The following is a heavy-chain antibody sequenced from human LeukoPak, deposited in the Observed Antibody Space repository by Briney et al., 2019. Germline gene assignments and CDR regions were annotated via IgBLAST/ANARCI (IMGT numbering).Heavy chain of an antibody. D-gene: IGHD1-26*01. CDR3: AGGPGGSYLGY. V-gene: IGHV1-46*01. CDR2: INPSGSST. J-gene: IGHJ4*02. CDR1: GYTFSSYY. Sequence: ASVKVSCKASGYTFSSYYIHWVRQAPGQGLEWMGIINPSGSSTSYAQRFQGRVTMTTDTSTSTAYMELRSLRSDDTAVYYCAGGPGGSYLGYWGQGTLVTVSS.